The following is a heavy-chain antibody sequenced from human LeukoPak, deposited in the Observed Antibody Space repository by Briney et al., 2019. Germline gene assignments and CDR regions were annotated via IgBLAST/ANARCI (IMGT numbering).Heavy chain of an antibody. J-gene: IGHJ4*02. V-gene: IGHV4-39*01. CDR3: ARGVVPAAINDYFDY. CDR2: IYYSGST. D-gene: IGHD2-2*02. Sequence: SETLSLTCTVSGGSISSSSYYWGWSRQPPGKGLEWIGSIYYSGSTYYNPSLKSRVTISVDTSKNQFSLKLSSVIAADTAVYYCARGVVPAAINDYFDYWGQGTLVTVSS. CDR1: GGSISSSSYY.